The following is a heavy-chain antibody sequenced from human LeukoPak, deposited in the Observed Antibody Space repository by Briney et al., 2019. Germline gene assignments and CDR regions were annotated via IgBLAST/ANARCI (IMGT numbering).Heavy chain of an antibody. Sequence: PSETLSLTCAVYGGSFSGYYWSWIRQPPGKGLEWIGEINHSGSTNYNPSLKSRVTISVDTSKNQFSLKLSSVTAADTAVYYCASTWWRAFDIWGQGTMVTVSS. CDR2: INHSGST. CDR3: ASTWWRAFDI. V-gene: IGHV4-34*01. D-gene: IGHD2-15*01. CDR1: GGSFSGYY. J-gene: IGHJ3*02.